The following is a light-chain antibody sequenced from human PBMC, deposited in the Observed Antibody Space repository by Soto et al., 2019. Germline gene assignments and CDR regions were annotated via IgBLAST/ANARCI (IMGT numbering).Light chain of an antibody. CDR2: GAS. Sequence: ERVITQSPATLSVSPGERATLSCRASQSVGTRLAWYPQKPGQAPRLLIYGASARAAGISPRFSGGGSGTEFTLTISSLQSEDLAVYYCQQYSDWPRTFGQGTKVGIK. J-gene: IGKJ1*01. CDR1: QSVGTR. CDR3: QQYSDWPRT. V-gene: IGKV3D-15*01.